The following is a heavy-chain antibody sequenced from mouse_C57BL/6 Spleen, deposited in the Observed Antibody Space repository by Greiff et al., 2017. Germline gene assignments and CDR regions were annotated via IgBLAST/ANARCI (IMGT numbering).Heavy chain of an antibody. CDR2: IHPNSGST. J-gene: IGHJ4*01. CDR1: GYTFTSYW. CDR3: AREGYYGSSYAMDY. D-gene: IGHD1-1*01. V-gene: IGHV1-64*01. Sequence: VQLQQSGAELVKPGASVKLSCKASGYTFTSYWMHWVKQRPGQGLEWIGMIHPNSGSTNYNEKFKSKATLTVDKSSSTAYMQLSSLTSEDSAVYYCAREGYYGSSYAMDYWGQGTSVTVSS.